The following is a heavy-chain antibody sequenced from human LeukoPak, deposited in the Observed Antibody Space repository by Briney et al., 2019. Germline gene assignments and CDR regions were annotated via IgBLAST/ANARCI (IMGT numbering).Heavy chain of an antibody. D-gene: IGHD1-26*01. J-gene: IGHJ4*02. CDR1: GFTFDDYG. Sequence: PGGSLRLSCAASGFTFDDYGMSWVRQAPGKGLEWVSGINWNGGSTGYADSVKGRFTIPRDNSKNTLYLQMNSLRAEDTAVYYCARGGGLLTLDYWGQGTLVTVSS. CDR2: INWNGGST. V-gene: IGHV3-20*04. CDR3: ARGGGLLTLDY.